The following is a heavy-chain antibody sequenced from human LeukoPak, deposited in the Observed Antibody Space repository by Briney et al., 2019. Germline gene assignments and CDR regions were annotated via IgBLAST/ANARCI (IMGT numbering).Heavy chain of an antibody. V-gene: IGHV3-11*06. CDR3: AREPSSGFAFDY. J-gene: IGHJ4*02. CDR1: GFTFSDYY. Sequence: GGSLRLSCAPSGFTFSDYYMSWIRPAPGKWLEWVSYISSSRRYTNYTDSVKGRFTISRDNAKNSLYLQMNSLRAEDTAVYYCAREPSSGFAFDYWGQGTLVTVSS. D-gene: IGHD6-19*01. CDR2: ISSSRRYT.